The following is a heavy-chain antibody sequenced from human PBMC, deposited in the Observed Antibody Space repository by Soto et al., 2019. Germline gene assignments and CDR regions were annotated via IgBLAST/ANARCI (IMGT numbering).Heavy chain of an antibody. V-gene: IGHV3-74*03. Sequence: EVHLVESGGGLVQGGGSLRLSCAASGFPFDNYWMHWVRQAPGKGLQWAARIDRDGSTIQYADSVKGRFTISRDNGENTVHLQMSSLRVEDTAIYYCATDLNGDYVTSWGQGTLVTVSS. CDR1: GFPFDNYW. J-gene: IGHJ5*02. CDR3: ATDLNGDYVTS. CDR2: IDRDGSTI. D-gene: IGHD4-17*01.